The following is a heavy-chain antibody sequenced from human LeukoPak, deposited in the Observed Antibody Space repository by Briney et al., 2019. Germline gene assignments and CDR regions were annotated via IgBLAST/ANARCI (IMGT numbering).Heavy chain of an antibody. CDR3: AKVRGAYSYAYTDY. D-gene: IGHD5-18*01. Sequence: PGGSLRLSCAASGFTFSSYAMHWVRQAPGKGLEWVAVISYDGSNKYYADSVKGRFTISRDNSKNTLYLQMNSLRAEDTAVYFCAKVRGAYSYAYTDYWGQGTLVTVSS. CDR1: GFTFSSYA. J-gene: IGHJ4*02. V-gene: IGHV3-30-3*01. CDR2: ISYDGSNK.